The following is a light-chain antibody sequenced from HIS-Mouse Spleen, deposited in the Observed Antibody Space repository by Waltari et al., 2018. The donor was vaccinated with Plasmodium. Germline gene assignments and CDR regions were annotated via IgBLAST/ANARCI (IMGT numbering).Light chain of an antibody. V-gene: IGLV3-10*01. CDR2: ADS. CDR3: YSTDSSGNHRV. CDR1: ALPKKY. Sequence: SYELTQPPSVSVSPGQTARITCPGDALPKKYAYWYQQKSGQAPFLVIYADSKRPCGHPERFYGYSSGTQATLTISGAQVEDEADYYCYSTDSSGNHRVFGGGTKLTVL. J-gene: IGLJ3*02.